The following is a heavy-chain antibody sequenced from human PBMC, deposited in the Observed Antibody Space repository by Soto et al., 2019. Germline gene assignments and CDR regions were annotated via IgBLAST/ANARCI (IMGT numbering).Heavy chain of an antibody. Sequence: PSETLSLTCTVSGGSISSSSYYWGWIRQPPGKGLEWIGSIYYSGSTYYNTSLKSRVTISVDTSKNQFSLKLSSVTAADTAVYYCARLSGQTTYYYYYYMDVWGKGTTVTVSS. CDR3: ARLSGQTTYYYYYYMDV. V-gene: IGHV4-39*01. D-gene: IGHD5-12*01. J-gene: IGHJ6*03. CDR1: GGSISSSSYY. CDR2: IYYSGST.